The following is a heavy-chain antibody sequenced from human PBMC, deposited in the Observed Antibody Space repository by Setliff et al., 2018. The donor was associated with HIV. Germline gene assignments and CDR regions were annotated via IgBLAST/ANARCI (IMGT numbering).Heavy chain of an antibody. V-gene: IGHV4-61*09. Sequence: SETLSLTCTVSGGSISSGGYYWSWIRQPAGKGLEWIGHIYTSGSTNYNPSLKSRVTISVDTSKNQLSLKLSSVTAADAAVYYCARESYFYYFDYWGQGTLVTVSS. J-gene: IGHJ4*02. CDR1: GGSISSGGYY. CDR2: IYTSGST. D-gene: IGHD3-10*01. CDR3: ARESYFYYFDY.